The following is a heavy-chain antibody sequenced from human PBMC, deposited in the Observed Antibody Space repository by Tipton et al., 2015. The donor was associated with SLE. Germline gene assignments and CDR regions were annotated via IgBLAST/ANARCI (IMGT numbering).Heavy chain of an antibody. V-gene: IGHV1-18*01. D-gene: IGHD2-15*01. CDR3: ARVVVGAFDY. CDR2: ISVYNGYT. Sequence: QVQLVQSGVEVKKPGASVEVSCKASGYTFIHKGISWVRQAPGQGLEFMGWISVYNGYTNYAQKFQGRVTLTTDTSTSTAYMELRSLRSDDTAVYYCARVVVGAFDYWGQGTLVTVSS. CDR1: GYTFIHKG. J-gene: IGHJ4*02.